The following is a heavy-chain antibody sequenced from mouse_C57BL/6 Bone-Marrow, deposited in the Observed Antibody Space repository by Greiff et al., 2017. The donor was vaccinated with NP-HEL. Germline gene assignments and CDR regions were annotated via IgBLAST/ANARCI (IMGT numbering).Heavy chain of an antibody. CDR1: GFTFKDYY. J-gene: IGHJ3*01. D-gene: IGHD2-1*01. V-gene: IGHV14-2*01. CDR3: APYGNYLFAY. CDR2: IDPEDGDT. Sequence: EVQLQQSGAELVKPGASVKLSCTASGFTFKDYYMHWVKQRTEQGLEWIGRIDPEDGDTKYAPKFQGKATITADTSSNTAYLQLSSLTSEDTAVYYCAPYGNYLFAYWGQGTLVTVSA.